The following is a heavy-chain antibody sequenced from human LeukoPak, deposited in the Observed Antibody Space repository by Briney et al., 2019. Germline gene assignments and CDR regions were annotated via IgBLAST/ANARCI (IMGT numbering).Heavy chain of an antibody. Sequence: PGGSLRLSCAASGFTFSSYSMNWVRQAPGKGLEWVSSISSSSSYIYYADSVKGRFTISRDNAKNSLYLQMNSLRAEDTAVYYCARDLPKTPISIPRPAASVGNLGYWGQGTLVTVSS. CDR3: ARDLPKTPISIPRPAASVGNLGY. CDR1: GFTFSSYS. CDR2: ISSSSSYI. V-gene: IGHV3-21*01. J-gene: IGHJ4*02. D-gene: IGHD2-2*01.